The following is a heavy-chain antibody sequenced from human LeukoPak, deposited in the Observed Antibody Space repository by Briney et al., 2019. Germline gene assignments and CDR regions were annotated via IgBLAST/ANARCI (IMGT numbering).Heavy chain of an antibody. Sequence: ASVKVSCKASGYTFTSYDINWVRRATGQGVGGRGWMNPNSGNTGFAQKFQGRVTITRNTSISTAYMELSSLRSEDTAVYYCARSLMWQQLATWGQGTLVTVSS. CDR2: MNPNSGNT. CDR1: GYTFTSYD. D-gene: IGHD6-13*01. CDR3: ARSLMWQQLAT. V-gene: IGHV1-8*03. J-gene: IGHJ4*02.